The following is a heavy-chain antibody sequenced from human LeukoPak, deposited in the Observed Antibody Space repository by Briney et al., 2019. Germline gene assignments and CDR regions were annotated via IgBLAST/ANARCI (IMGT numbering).Heavy chain of an antibody. V-gene: IGHV3-30*02. CDR1: GFTFSSYG. CDR3: ARDRPFHYYDSSGYYDY. D-gene: IGHD3-22*01. J-gene: IGHJ4*02. Sequence: GGSLRLSCAASGFTFSSYGMHWVRQAPGKGLEWVAFIRYDGSNKYYADSVKGRFTISRDNSKNTLYLQMNSLRAEDTAVYYCARDRPFHYYDSSGYYDYWGQGTLVTVSS. CDR2: IRYDGSNK.